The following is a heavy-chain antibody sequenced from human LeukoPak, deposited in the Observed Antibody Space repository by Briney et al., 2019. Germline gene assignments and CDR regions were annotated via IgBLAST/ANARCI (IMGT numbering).Heavy chain of an antibody. V-gene: IGHV1-69*01. Sequence: GSSVKVSCKASGGTFSSYAISWVRQAPGQGLEWMGGIIPIFGTANYAQKFQGRVTITADESTSTAYMELSSLRSEGTAVYYCTLGVLGYSWFDPWGQGTLVTVSS. J-gene: IGHJ5*02. CDR1: GGTFSSYA. CDR3: TLGVLGYSWFDP. D-gene: IGHD3-16*01. CDR2: IIPIFGTA.